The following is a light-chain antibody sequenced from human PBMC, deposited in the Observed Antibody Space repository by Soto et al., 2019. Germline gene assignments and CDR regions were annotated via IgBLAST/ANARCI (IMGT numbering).Light chain of an antibody. CDR3: SSYTSSSTLLYV. Sequence: QSALTQPASVSGSPGQSITISCTGTSSDVGGYNYVSWYQQHPGNAPNLMIYDVSNRPSGVSNRFSGSKSGNTASLTISGLQAEDEADYYCSSYTSSSTLLYVFGTGTKLTVL. CDR1: SSDVGGYNY. J-gene: IGLJ1*01. CDR2: DVS. V-gene: IGLV2-14*01.